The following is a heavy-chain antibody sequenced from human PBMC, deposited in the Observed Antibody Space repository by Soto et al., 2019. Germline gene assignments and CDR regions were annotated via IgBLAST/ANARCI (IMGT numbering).Heavy chain of an antibody. CDR2: IIPKFGTT. J-gene: IGHJ4*02. CDR3: AREVDPYYGGNSLSLDY. D-gene: IGHD4-17*01. V-gene: IGHV1-69*13. CDR1: GGTFSTYG. Sequence: QVQLVQSGAEVKKPGSSVKVSCKASGGTFSTYGINWVRLAPGQGLEWMGWIIPKFGTTKNAQKFQGRVPLTADESTTTAYMELKDLRCEDTAVYFCAREVDPYYGGNSLSLDYWGQGTLVTVSS.